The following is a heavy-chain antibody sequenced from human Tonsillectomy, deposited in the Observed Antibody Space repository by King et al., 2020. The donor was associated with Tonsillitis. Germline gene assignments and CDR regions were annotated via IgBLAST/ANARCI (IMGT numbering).Heavy chain of an antibody. V-gene: IGHV4-34*01. CDR1: GGSFSGYY. Sequence: VQLQQWGAGLLKPSETLSLTYAVYGGSFSGYYWSWIRQPPGKGLEWIGEINHSGSTNYNPSIKSPFTISVDTSKYQFSLKLSPVTAADTAVYYCARRGFAGSIAARPLFGFNWFDHWGQGTLVTVSS. CDR3: ARRGFAGSIAARPLFGFNWFDH. J-gene: IGHJ5*02. D-gene: IGHD6-6*01. CDR2: INHSGST.